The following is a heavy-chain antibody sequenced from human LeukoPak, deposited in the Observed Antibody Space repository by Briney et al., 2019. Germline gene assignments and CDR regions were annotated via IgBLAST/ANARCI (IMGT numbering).Heavy chain of an antibody. D-gene: IGHD6-13*01. CDR3: ARGIAAAAKQGGFDL. CDR2: INSDGSGT. V-gene: IGHV3-74*01. J-gene: IGHJ4*02. Sequence: GGSLRLSCAASGFTFNTYWMHWVRQAPGKGLVWVSRINSDGSGTRYADSVKGRFTISRDNAKSTLFLHMNSLRAEDTAVYYCARGIAAAAKQGGFDLWGQGSLVTVSS. CDR1: GFTFNTYW.